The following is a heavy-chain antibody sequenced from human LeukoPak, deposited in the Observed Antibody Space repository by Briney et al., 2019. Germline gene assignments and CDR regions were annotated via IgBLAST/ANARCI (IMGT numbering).Heavy chain of an antibody. J-gene: IGHJ5*02. CDR3: ARMGDAQGPKKKWFDP. V-gene: IGHV1-2*02. CDR1: GYTFTGYY. Sequence: PVASVKVSRKASGYTFTGYYMHWVRQAPGQGLEWMGWINPNSGGTNYAQKFQGRVTMTRDTSISTAYMELSRLRSDDTAVYYCARMGDAQGPKKKWFDPWGQGTLVTVSS. CDR2: INPNSGGT. D-gene: IGHD1-26*01.